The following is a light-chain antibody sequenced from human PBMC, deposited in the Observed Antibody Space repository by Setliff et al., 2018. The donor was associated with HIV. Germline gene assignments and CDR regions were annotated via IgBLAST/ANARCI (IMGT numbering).Light chain of an antibody. CDR2: DVS. CDR3: CSYAGSSTYV. V-gene: IGLV2-23*02. CDR1: SSDVGGYNY. Sequence: QSALTQPASVSGSPGQSITISCTGTSSDVGGYNYVSWYQQHQGKAPKLMIYDVSKRPSGVSNRFSGSKSGNTSSLTISGLQAEDEADYYCCSYAGSSTYVFGTGTKVTVL. J-gene: IGLJ1*01.